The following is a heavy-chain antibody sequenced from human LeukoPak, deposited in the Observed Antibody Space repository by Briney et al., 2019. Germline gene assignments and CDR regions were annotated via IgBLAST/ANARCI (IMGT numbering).Heavy chain of an antibody. D-gene: IGHD4-23*01. V-gene: IGHV3-21*04. J-gene: IGHJ4*02. CDR3: AKSSSPYGGNKYYFDY. CDR1: GFTFSSYS. CDR2: ISSSSSYI. Sequence: GGSLRLSCAASGFTFSSYSMNWVRQAPGKGLEWVSSISSSSSYIYYADSVKGRFTISRDNAKNSLYLQMNSLRAEDTAVYYCAKSSSPYGGNKYYFDYWGQGTLVTVSS.